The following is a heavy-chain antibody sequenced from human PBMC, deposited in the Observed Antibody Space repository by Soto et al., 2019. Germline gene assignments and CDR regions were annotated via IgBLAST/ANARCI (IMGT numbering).Heavy chain of an antibody. Sequence: WIWIRQHPGKGLEWIGYIYITGSTYYNPSLKSRVSISVDTSKNQFSLKLSSVTAADTAVYYCARAPLLGSGTSGMDVWGRGTTVTVSS. CDR3: ARAPLLGSGTSGMDV. CDR2: IYITGST. J-gene: IGHJ6*02. V-gene: IGHV4-31*02. D-gene: IGHD3-10*01.